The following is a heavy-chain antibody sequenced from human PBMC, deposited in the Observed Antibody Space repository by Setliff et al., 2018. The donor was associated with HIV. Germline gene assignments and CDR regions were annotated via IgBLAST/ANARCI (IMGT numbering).Heavy chain of an antibody. J-gene: IGHJ4*02. CDR3: TKDHLSGWASDV. V-gene: IGHV3-30*18. CDR1: GFTFRTYD. Sequence: GGSLRLSCAASGFTFRTYDMQWVRQAPGKGLEWVALISDDGSSEYYGASVKGRFIISRDNAKNSVYLQMNSLRVEDTAMYYCTKDHLSGWASDVWGQGTLVTVSS. CDR2: ISDDGSSE. D-gene: IGHD6-19*01.